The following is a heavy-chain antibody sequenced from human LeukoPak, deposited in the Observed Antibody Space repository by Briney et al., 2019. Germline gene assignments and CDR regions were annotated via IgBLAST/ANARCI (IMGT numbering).Heavy chain of an antibody. CDR1: GGSMNSDGDY. CDR2: IYDSGSA. Sequence: SQTLSLTCTVSGGSMNSDGDYWSWIRQHPGKGLESIVYIYDSGSAYFNPSLGRRVTISVDTSKTQFSLKLSSVTAADTAVYYCARGSQGFGDWGQGTLVTVSS. D-gene: IGHD3-16*01. CDR3: ARGSQGFGD. J-gene: IGHJ4*02. V-gene: IGHV4-31*03.